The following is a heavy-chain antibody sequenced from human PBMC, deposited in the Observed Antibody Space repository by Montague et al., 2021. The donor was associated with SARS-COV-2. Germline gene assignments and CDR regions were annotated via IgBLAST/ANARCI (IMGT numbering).Heavy chain of an antibody. Sequence: SLRLSCAASGFSVSDSYMSWVRQAPGKGPEWVSSISPSGDYIYSADSLKGRFIISRDNAKNSLYLQMSSLRAEDTAIYYCARASWIVATVPDYWGQGTLVTVSS. CDR2: ISPSGDYI. D-gene: IGHD5-12*01. J-gene: IGHJ4*02. V-gene: IGHV3-11*04. CDR1: GFSVSDSY. CDR3: ARASWIVATVPDY.